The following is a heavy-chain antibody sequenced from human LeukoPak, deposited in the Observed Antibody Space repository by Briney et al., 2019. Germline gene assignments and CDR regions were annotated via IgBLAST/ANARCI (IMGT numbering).Heavy chain of an antibody. CDR3: ARGNYDFWSGYYWFDP. J-gene: IGHJ5*02. Sequence: GASVKVSCKAPGNTFTGYYMHWVRQAPGQGLEWMGWINPNSGGTNYAQKFQGRVTMTRDTSISTAYMELSRLRSDDTAVYYCARGNYDFWSGYYWFDPWGQGTLVTVSS. CDR1: GNTFTGYY. V-gene: IGHV1-2*02. D-gene: IGHD3-3*01. CDR2: INPNSGGT.